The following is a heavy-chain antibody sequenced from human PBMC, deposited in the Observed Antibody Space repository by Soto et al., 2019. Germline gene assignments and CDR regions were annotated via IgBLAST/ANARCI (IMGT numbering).Heavy chain of an antibody. V-gene: IGHV1-58*01. CDR1: GFTYTSSA. J-gene: IGHJ4*02. CDR3: AAPPDSGRPAS. D-gene: IGHD1-26*01. Sequence: AASVKVSCKTSGFTYTSSAVQWVRQARGQRLEWIGWIVVGSGNTNYAQKFQERVTITRDMSTSTAYMELSSLRSEDTAVYYCAAPPDSGRPASWGQGTLVTVSS. CDR2: IVVGSGNT.